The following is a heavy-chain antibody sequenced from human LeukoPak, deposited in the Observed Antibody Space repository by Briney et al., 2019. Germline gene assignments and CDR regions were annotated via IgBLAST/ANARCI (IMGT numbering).Heavy chain of an antibody. CDR1: GGSISSYY. V-gene: IGHV4-59*12. Sequence: SETLSLTCTVSGGSISSYYWSWIRQSPGKGLEWIAEISQNGDSNYNMSLKSRVTISLDKSKNQVSLKLNSVTAADTAVYYCARSDGYGLVGIWGQGTVVTVSS. CDR3: ARSDGYGLVGI. D-gene: IGHD3-10*01. J-gene: IGHJ3*02. CDR2: ISQNGDS.